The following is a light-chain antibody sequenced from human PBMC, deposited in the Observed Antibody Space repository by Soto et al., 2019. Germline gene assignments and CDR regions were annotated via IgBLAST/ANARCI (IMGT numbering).Light chain of an antibody. V-gene: IGKV3-15*01. CDR2: GAS. CDR1: QTISSN. CDR3: QQHNKWLWT. Sequence: EIVMTQSPATLSVSPGERATLSCRASQTISSNLAWYQQKPGQAPRVLIDGASTRATGIPARFSGSGSGTEFTLTISSLQSEDFAVYYCQQHNKWLWTFGQGPKVEIK. J-gene: IGKJ1*01.